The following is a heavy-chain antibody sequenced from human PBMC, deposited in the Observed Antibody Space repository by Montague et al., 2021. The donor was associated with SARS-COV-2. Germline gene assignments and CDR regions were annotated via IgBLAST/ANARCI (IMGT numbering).Heavy chain of an antibody. V-gene: IGHV4-30-4*01. CDR2: IYHSGST. D-gene: IGHD3-10*01. J-gene: IGHJ4*02. CDR1: GGSISSGDYY. CDR3: ARSVERDGSGSEFDY. Sequence: LRLSCTVPGGSISSGDYYWSWIRQPPGKGLEWIGYIYHSGSTYYNPSLKSRVTISVDTSKNQFSLKLSSVTAADTAVYYCARSVERDGSGSEFDYRGQGTLVTVSS.